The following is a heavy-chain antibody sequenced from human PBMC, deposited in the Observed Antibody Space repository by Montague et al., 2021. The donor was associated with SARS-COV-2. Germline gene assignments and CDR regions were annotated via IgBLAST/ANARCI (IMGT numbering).Heavy chain of an antibody. CDR2: IYSNGDT. CDR1: GASMSGYH. J-gene: IGHJ4*02. D-gene: IGHD2/OR15-2a*01. CDR3: PRGSEYYYHPFDY. Sequence: SETLSLTCTVSGASMSGYHWSWIRQPAGKALEWICRIYSNGDTTYNPSLKSRLTMSVDTSERQFSLKMTPVSAADTAIYYCPRGSEYYYHPFDYWGQGNLVTVSS. V-gene: IGHV4-4*07.